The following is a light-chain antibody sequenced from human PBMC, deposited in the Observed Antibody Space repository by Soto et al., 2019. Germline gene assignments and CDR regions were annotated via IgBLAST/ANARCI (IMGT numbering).Light chain of an antibody. J-gene: IGLJ2*01. CDR3: VTWDDSLSSVL. V-gene: IGLV1-47*01. Sequence: QSVLTQPPSASGTPGQRVTISCSGGSSNIGTNSVYWYQQFPGTAPKLLIYTNDRRPSGVPDRISASKSGTSASLAISGLRSEDEADYYCVTWDDSLSSVLFGGGTKLTVL. CDR2: TND. CDR1: SSNIGTNS.